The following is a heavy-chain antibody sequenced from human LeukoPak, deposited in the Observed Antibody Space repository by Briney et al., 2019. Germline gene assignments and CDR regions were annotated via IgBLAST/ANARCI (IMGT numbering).Heavy chain of an antibody. V-gene: IGHV3-7*04. Sequence: GGSLRLSCAASGFTFSGFWMNWVRQAPGKGLEWVANIKQDGSEIYYEDSVKGRFTISRDNAKNTLYLQMNSLRAEDTAVYYCARHGYSGSYVGFLDYWGQGTLVTVSS. CDR3: ARHGYSGSYVGFLDY. D-gene: IGHD1-26*01. CDR1: GFTFSGFW. CDR2: IKQDGSEI. J-gene: IGHJ4*02.